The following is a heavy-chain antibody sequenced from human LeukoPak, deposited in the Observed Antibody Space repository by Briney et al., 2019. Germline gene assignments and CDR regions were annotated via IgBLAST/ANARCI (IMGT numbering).Heavy chain of an antibody. CDR2: ISWNSGSI. V-gene: IGHV3-9*03. CDR3: AKDLYSSSSGSDY. D-gene: IGHD6-6*01. Sequence: PGGSLRLSCAASGFTFDDYAMHWVRQAPGKGLEWVSGISWNSGSIGYADSVKGRFTISRDNAKNSLYLQMNSLRAEDMALYYCAKDLYSSSSGSDYWGQGTLVTVSS. CDR1: GFTFDDYA. J-gene: IGHJ4*02.